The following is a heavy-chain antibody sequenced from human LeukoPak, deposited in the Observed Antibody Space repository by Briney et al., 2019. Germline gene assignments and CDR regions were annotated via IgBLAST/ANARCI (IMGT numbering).Heavy chain of an antibody. CDR2: IYPGDSDT. CDR1: GYDFATYW. Sequence: GESLKISCQGSGYDFATYWIGWVRPMPGKGLEWMGKIYPGDSDTKYSPPFQGQVTISADKSIGSAYLQWSSLKSSDTAMYYCARLPQDYYYHGMDVWGQGTTVSVS. V-gene: IGHV5-51*01. CDR3: ARLPQDYYYHGMDV. J-gene: IGHJ6*02.